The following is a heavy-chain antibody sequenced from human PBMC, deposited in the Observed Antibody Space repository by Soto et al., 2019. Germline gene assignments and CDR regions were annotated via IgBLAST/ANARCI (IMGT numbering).Heavy chain of an antibody. Sequence: QVQLVQSGAEVKKPGASVKVSCKASGYTFTSYAMHWVRQAPGQRLEWMGWINAGNGNTKYSQKFQGRVTITRETSASTAYMELSSLRSEDTAVYYCARDPRAGIVGATTGGWFDPWGQGTLVTVSS. CDR2: INAGNGNT. D-gene: IGHD1-26*01. CDR3: ARDPRAGIVGATTGGWFDP. J-gene: IGHJ5*02. CDR1: GYTFTSYA. V-gene: IGHV1-3*01.